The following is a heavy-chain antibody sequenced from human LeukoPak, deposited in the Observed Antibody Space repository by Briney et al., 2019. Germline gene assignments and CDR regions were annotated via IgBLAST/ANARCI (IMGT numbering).Heavy chain of an antibody. D-gene: IGHD1-26*01. Sequence: SVKVSCKASGGSFSSYALSWVRQAPGQGLEWMGGIIPIFGTANYAQEFQGRVTITTDESTSTAYMELSSLRSEDTAVYYCARVFARSGEISGSYYFYWGQGTLVTVSS. CDR3: ARVFARSGEISGSYYFY. V-gene: IGHV1-69*05. CDR2: IIPIFGTA. J-gene: IGHJ4*02. CDR1: GGSFSSYA.